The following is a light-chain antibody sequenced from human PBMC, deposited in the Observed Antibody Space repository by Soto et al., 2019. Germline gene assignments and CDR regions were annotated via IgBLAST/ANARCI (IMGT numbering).Light chain of an antibody. J-gene: IGKJ2*01. CDR1: QSISNN. V-gene: IGKV3-15*01. Sequence: EIVMTQSPATLSVSPGERATLSCRASQSISNNLAWYQQKPCRSPRLLIYGASTKATGITARFSGSGSGTEFTLTISSLQSEDFAVYYCQQYDYWPPYTFGQGTKLEIK. CDR2: GAS. CDR3: QQYDYWPPYT.